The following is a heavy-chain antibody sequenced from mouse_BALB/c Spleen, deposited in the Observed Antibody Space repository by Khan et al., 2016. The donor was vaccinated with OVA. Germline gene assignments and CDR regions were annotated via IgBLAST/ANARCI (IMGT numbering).Heavy chain of an antibody. V-gene: IGHV3-1*02. J-gene: IGHJ4*01. CDR1: GYSITSGYS. CDR2: IYYSGSI. D-gene: IGHD2-1*01. Sequence: EVKLLESGPDPVKPSQSLSLTCTVTGYSITSGYSWHWIRQFPGNKLEWMGYIYYSGSINYNPSLKSRISITRDTSKTQFFLQLNSLTTEDTATYYCARDGNYMDYWGQGTSVTVSS. CDR3: ARDGNYMDY.